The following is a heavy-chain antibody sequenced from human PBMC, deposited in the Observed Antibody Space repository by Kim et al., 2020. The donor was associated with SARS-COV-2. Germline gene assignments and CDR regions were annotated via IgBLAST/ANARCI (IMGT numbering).Heavy chain of an antibody. CDR2: IYHSGST. J-gene: IGHJ4*02. CDR1: GGSISSSNW. V-gene: IGHV4-4*02. CDR3: ARLDYGDYVSFDY. D-gene: IGHD4-17*01. Sequence: SETLSLTCAVSGGSISSSNWRSWVRQPPGKGLEWIGEIYHSGSTNYNPSLKSRVTISVDKSKNQFSLKLSSVTAADTSVYYCARLDYGDYVSFDYWGQGALVTVSS.